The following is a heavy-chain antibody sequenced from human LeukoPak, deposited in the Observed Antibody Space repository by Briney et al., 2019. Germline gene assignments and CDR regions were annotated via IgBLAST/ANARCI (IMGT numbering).Heavy chain of an antibody. D-gene: IGHD1-1*01. CDR1: GYTLSDFY. Sequence: ASVNVSCLTSGYTLSDFYLNWVRQPAGHGLEWMGWINPYSGALISAQSLQGRLTMTWDTSTGTAYMELTRLTSDDTAVYYCATATVTHTRDPWGQGTLVTVSS. CDR3: ATATVTHTRDP. J-gene: IGHJ5*02. V-gene: IGHV1-2*02. CDR2: INPYSGAL.